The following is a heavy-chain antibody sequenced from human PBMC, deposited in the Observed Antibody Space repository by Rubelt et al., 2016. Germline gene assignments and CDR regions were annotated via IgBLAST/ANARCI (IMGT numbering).Heavy chain of an antibody. D-gene: IGHD1-1*01. CDR3: ARVSGTTNNWFDP. CDR2: IRAYMGNT. J-gene: IGHJ5*02. Sequence: QVQLVQSGAEVKKPGASVKVSCKASGYTFTSYGISWVRQAPGQGLEWLGWIRAYMGNTNYAQKVQGKGTMTTETSTSRAYMELRSLRSDDTAVYYCARVSGTTNNWFDPWGQGTLVTVSS. CDR1: GYTFTSYG. V-gene: IGHV1-18*01.